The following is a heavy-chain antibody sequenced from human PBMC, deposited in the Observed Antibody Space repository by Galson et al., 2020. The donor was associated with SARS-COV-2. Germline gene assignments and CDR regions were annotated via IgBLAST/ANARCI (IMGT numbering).Heavy chain of an antibody. J-gene: IGHJ4*02. V-gene: IGHV3-30*03. CDR1: GFTFNNYG. CDR2: ISYDGSNK. CDR3: ARDSELVMDY. Sequence: GESLKISCVASGFTFNNYGMHWVRQAPGKGLEWVAVISYDGSNKYYADSVKGRFTISRDNSKNTLYLQMNSLRAEDTAVYYCARDSELVMDYWGQGTLVTVSS. D-gene: IGHD6-13*01.